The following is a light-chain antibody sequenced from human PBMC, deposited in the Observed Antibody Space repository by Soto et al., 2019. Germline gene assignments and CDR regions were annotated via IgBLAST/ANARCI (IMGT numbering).Light chain of an antibody. CDR1: SSNIGSNY. Sequence: QSVLTQPPSVSATPGQKVTISCSGSSSNIGSNYVSWYQQLPGTAPKLLIYDNNKRPSGVPDRFSGSKSGTSATLGITGLQTGDESDYYCGTWDSSLSAAVFGGGTK. CDR3: GTWDSSLSAAV. J-gene: IGLJ3*02. V-gene: IGLV1-51*01. CDR2: DNN.